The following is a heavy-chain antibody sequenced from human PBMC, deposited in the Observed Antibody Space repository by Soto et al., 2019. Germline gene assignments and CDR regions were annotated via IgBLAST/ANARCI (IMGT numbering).Heavy chain of an antibody. CDR1: GLTFRSYA. D-gene: IGHD2-2*03. V-gene: IGHV3-23*01. J-gene: IGHJ6*02. Sequence: PGGSLRLSCAASGLTFRSYAMSWVRQAPGKGLEWVSAISGSGGSTYYADSVKGRFSVSRDNSKNTLCLEMNSLRAEDTAVYYCAKPRVGYYYYGMDVWGQGTTVTVSS. CDR2: ISGSGGST. CDR3: AKPRVGYYYYGMDV.